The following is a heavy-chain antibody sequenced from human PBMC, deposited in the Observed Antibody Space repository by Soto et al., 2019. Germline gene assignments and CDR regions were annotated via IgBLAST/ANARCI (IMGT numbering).Heavy chain of an antibody. CDR1: GFTFGDYA. V-gene: IGHV3-49*03. J-gene: IGHJ6*03. CDR3: TRDLVVATNRYRYYYYYMDV. CDR2: IRSKAYGGTT. Sequence: GGSLRLSCTASGFTFGDYAMSWFRQAPGKGLEWVGFIRSKAYGGTTEYAASVKGRFTISRDDSKSIAYLQMNSLKTEDTAVYYCTRDLVVATNRYRYYYYYMDVWGKGTTVTVSS. D-gene: IGHD5-12*01.